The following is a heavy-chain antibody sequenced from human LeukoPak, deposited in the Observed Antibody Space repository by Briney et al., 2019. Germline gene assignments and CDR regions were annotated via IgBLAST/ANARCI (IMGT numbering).Heavy chain of an antibody. J-gene: IGHJ6*02. CDR2: FDPDDGEA. Sequence: ASVKVSCKVSGYTFTELFIHWVRQTPGKGLEWMGGFDPDDGEAVYAQKLQGRVTMTEDTSTDTAYMDLRSLRPEDTAVYYCTTGNRDDGSDYDLYYEYSMDVWGQGTTVTVSS. D-gene: IGHD3-22*01. CDR3: TTGNRDDGSDYDLYYEYSMDV. V-gene: IGHV1-24*01. CDR1: GYTFTELF.